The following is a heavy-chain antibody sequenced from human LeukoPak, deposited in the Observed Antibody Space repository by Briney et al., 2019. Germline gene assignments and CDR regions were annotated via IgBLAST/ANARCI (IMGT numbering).Heavy chain of an antibody. CDR1: GGTFSSYA. CDR2: IIPILGIA. D-gene: IGHD3-22*01. Sequence: SVKVSCKASGGTFSSYAISWVRQAPGQGLEWMGRIIPILGIANYAQKFQGRVTITADKSTSTAYMELSSLRSEDTAVYYCASHYYDSSGYSPFWYFDLWGRGTLVTVSS. V-gene: IGHV1-69*04. J-gene: IGHJ2*01. CDR3: ASHYYDSSGYSPFWYFDL.